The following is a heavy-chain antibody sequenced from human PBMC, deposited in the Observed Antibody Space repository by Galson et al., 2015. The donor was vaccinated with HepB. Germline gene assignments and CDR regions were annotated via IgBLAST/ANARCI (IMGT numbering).Heavy chain of an antibody. CDR1: GFPFSNYA. D-gene: IGHD3-3*01. V-gene: IGHV3-30*04. CDR3: ARDGRVAYDFVSGYLQNGMDV. Sequence: SLRLSCAASGFPFSNYAMHWVRQAPGKGLEWVAVILYDGSNEYYADSVKGRFTISRDNSRSTLYLQMKSLRPEDTAVYYCARDGRVAYDFVSGYLQNGMDVWGQGTTVTVSS. CDR2: ILYDGSNE. J-gene: IGHJ6*02.